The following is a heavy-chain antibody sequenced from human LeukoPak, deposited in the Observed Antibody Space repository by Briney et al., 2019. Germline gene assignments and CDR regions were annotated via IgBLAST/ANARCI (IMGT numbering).Heavy chain of an antibody. J-gene: IGHJ4*02. CDR3: ATPGRFGKPGDY. D-gene: IGHD3-10*01. CDR2: IYYTGST. CDR1: GASISSNSYY. Sequence: PSETLSLTCIVSGASISSNSYYWGWIRQPPGKGLEWIGSIYYTGSTYYNPSLKSRVTISVDTSKNHFSLKVNSVTAADTAVYYCATPGRFGKPGDYWGQGTLVTVSS. V-gene: IGHV4-39*07.